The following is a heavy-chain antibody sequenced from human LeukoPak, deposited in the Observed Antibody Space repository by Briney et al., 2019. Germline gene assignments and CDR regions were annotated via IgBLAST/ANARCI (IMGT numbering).Heavy chain of an antibody. J-gene: IGHJ5*02. CDR3: ARGGYYGSGNDFRFDP. Sequence: ADTLSLTCTLSGPSISSYYWSWIRQSPGKGLECIGYIHYTGSTNYHPSLQSRVTISVETSNNQFSLKLKSVTAAGTAVYYCARGGYYGSGNDFRFDPWGQGTLVTVSS. CDR2: IHYTGST. CDR1: GPSISSYY. V-gene: IGHV4-59*07. D-gene: IGHD3-10*01.